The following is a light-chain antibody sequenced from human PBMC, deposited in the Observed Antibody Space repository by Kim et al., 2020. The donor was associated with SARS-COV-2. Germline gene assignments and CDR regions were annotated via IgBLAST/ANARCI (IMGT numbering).Light chain of an antibody. CDR3: QVWDSSSDRPV. CDR1: NIGSKS. J-gene: IGLJ2*01. V-gene: IGLV3-21*04. Sequence: SYELTQPPSVSVAPGKTARITCGGNNIGSKSVHWYQQKPGQAPVLVIYYDSDRPSGIPERFSGSNSGNTATLTISRVEAGDEAVYYCQVWDSSSDRPVFGGGTQLTVL. CDR2: YDS.